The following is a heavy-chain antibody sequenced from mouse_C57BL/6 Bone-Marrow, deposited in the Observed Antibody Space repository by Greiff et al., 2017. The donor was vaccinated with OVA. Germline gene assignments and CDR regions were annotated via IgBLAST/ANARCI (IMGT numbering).Heavy chain of an antibody. CDR3: ARHYYYGSSSGFTY. CDR2: ISSGGSYT. V-gene: IGHV5-6*01. D-gene: IGHD1-1*01. J-gene: IGHJ3*01. Sequence: EVQGVESGGDLVKPGGSLKLSCAASGFTFSSYGMSWVRQTPDKRLEWVATISSGGSYTYYPDSVKGRFTISRDNAKNALYMHMSSLKSEDTAMYYSARHYYYGSSSGFTYWGQGTLVTGSA. CDR1: GFTFSSYG.